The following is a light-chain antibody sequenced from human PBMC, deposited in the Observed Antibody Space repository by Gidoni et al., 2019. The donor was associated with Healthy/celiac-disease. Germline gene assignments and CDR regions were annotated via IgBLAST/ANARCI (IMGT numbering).Light chain of an antibody. Sequence: EIVLKQSPATLSLSPGERATLSCRASQSVSSYLAWSQQNPGQAPRLLIYDASNRATGIPARFSGSVSGTDFTLTISSLEPEDFAVYYCQQRSNWPPAFGQGTRLEIK. J-gene: IGKJ5*01. CDR3: QQRSNWPPA. CDR2: DAS. CDR1: QSVSSY. V-gene: IGKV3-11*01.